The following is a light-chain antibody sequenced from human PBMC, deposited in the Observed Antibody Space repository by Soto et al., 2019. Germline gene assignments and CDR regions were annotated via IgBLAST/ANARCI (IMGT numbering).Light chain of an antibody. V-gene: IGLV1-40*01. CDR2: GNS. Sequence: QLVLTQPPSVSGAPGQRVTISCSGSSSNIGAGYDVHWYQQLPGTAPKLLIFGNSNRPSGVPDRFSGSNSGTLASLAITGLQAEDEADYYCQSYDSSLSAPVVFGGGTKLTVL. CDR3: QSYDSSLSAPVV. J-gene: IGLJ2*01. CDR1: SSNIGAGYD.